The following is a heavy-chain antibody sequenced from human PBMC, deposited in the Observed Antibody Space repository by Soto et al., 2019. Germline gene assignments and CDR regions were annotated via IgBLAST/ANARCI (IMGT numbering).Heavy chain of an antibody. Sequence: SETLSLTCTVSGGSISSGDYYWSWIRQPPGKGLEWIGYIYYSGSTYYNPSLKSRVTISVDTSKNQFSLKLSSVTAADTAVYYCARDPLVSMVRGAATQLYGMDVWGQGTTVTVSS. CDR3: ARDPLVSMVRGAATQLYGMDV. CDR2: IYYSGST. J-gene: IGHJ6*02. D-gene: IGHD3-10*01. CDR1: GGSISSGDYY. V-gene: IGHV4-30-4*01.